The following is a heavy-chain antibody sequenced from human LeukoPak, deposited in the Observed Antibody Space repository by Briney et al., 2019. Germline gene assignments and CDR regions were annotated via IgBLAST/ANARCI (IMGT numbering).Heavy chain of an antibody. V-gene: IGHV1-2*02. CDR2: INPNSGDT. CDR3: ASQGATTYSFHYFDY. D-gene: IGHD5-12*01. CDR1: GYTFTDYY. J-gene: IGHJ4*02. Sequence: AAVKVSCKASGYTFTDYYMHWVREAPGQELEWMGWINPNSGDTHYAQKFQGRVAMTRDTSISTAYMELSRLRSDDTAVYYCASQGATTYSFHYFDYWGQGALVTVSS.